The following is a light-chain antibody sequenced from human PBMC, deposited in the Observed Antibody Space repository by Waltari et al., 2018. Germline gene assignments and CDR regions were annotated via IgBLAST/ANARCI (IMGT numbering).Light chain of an antibody. J-gene: IGKJ1*01. Sequence: EIVLTQSPGTLSASPGERATLSCRASQSVSSSYFALYQQKPGQAPRLLVYGASSRATGSPDRFSGSWSWTDFTLTISRLAPEEFAVYYCQQYGSSPTFGQGTKVEIK. CDR2: GAS. CDR3: QQYGSSPT. CDR1: QSVSSSY. V-gene: IGKV3-20*01.